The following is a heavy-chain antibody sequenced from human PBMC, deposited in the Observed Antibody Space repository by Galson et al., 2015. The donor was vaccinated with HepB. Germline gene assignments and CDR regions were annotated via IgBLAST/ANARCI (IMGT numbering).Heavy chain of an antibody. CDR3: GRGGYGGYALDY. CDR1: GYTFTSYS. CDR2: ISAYNGHT. Sequence: SVKVSCKASGYTFTSYSVSWVRQAPGQGPEWMAWISAYNGHTNYAQKFQGRVTVTTDTSTSTVYMELRSLRADDTAVYYCGRGGYGGYALDYWGQGTLVTVSS. V-gene: IGHV1-18*04. J-gene: IGHJ4*02. D-gene: IGHD5-12*01.